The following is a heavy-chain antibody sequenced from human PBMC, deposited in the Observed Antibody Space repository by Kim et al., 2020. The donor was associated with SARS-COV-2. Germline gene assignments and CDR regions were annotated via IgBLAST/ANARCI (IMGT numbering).Heavy chain of an antibody. CDR2: T. Sequence: TSYAQKFQGRVTMTRDTSTSTVYMELSSLRSEDTAVYYCARGKGGNAFDIWGQGTMVTVSS. D-gene: IGHD1-26*01. V-gene: IGHV1-46*01. J-gene: IGHJ3*02. CDR3: ARGKGGNAFDI.